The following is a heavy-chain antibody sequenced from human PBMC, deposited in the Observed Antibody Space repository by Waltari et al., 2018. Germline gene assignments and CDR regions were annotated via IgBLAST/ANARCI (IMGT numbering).Heavy chain of an antibody. V-gene: IGHV4-34*01. CDR1: GGSFSGYY. Sequence: QVQLQQWGAGLLKPSETLSLTCAVYGGSFSGYYWSWIRQPPGKGLEWIWEINHSGSTNDNPALKVRVTISVDTAKNQVSLKLSSVTAADTAVYYCARIRHSWKGPCRRGGYFDYWGQGTLVTVSS. J-gene: IGHJ4*02. D-gene: IGHD1-20*01. CDR3: ARIRHSWKGPCRRGGYFDY. CDR2: INHSGST.